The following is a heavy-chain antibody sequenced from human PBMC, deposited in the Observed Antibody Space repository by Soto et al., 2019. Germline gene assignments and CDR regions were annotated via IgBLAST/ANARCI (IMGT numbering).Heavy chain of an antibody. D-gene: IGHD2-15*01. V-gene: IGHV4-39*01. Sequence: SETLSLTCTVSGGSISSSSYYWGWIRQPPGKGLEWIGSIYYSGSTYYNPSLKSRVTISVDTSKNQFSLKLSSVTAADTAVYYCARHNFMGDIVVVVAATAFDYWGQGTLVTVSS. CDR2: IYYSGST. J-gene: IGHJ4*02. CDR3: ARHNFMGDIVVVVAATAFDY. CDR1: GGSISSSSYY.